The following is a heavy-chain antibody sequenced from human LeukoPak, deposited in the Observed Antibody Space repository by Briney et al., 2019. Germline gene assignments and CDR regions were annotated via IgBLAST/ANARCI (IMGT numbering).Heavy chain of an antibody. D-gene: IGHD6-19*01. Sequence: ASVKVSCKSSGYTFTASYIHWLRQAPGQGRESMGWINPDTGGRNYAEKFRDRVTMTSDTASSTAYMELSSLRSDDPAIYYCARDVGGGWTNNYFDPWGQGTLVTVSS. CDR3: ARDVGGGWTNNYFDP. J-gene: IGHJ5*02. V-gene: IGHV1-2*02. CDR2: INPDTGGR. CDR1: GYTFTASY.